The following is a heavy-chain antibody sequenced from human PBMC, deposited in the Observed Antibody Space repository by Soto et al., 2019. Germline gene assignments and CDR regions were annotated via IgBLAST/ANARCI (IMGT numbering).Heavy chain of an antibody. V-gene: IGHV4-30-4*01. D-gene: IGHD1-1*01. CDR1: GGSISSGDYY. Sequence: SETLSLTCTVSGGSISSGDYYWSWIRQPPGKGLEWIGYIYYSGSTYYNPSLKSRVTISVDTSKNQFSLKLSSVTAADTAVYYCAREMRKEPYYYYGMDVWGQGTTVTVSS. CDR3: AREMRKEPYYYYGMDV. J-gene: IGHJ6*02. CDR2: IYYSGST.